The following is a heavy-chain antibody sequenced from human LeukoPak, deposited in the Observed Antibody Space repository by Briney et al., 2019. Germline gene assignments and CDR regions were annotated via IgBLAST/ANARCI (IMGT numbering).Heavy chain of an antibody. CDR1: GYTFTSYG. D-gene: IGHD1-26*01. CDR2: ISAYNGNT. V-gene: IGHV1-18*01. Sequence: ASVKVSXKASGYTFTSYGISWVRQAPGQGLEWMGWISAYNGNTHYAQKLHGRVTMTTDTSTSTAYMELRSLRSDDTAVYYCARSKVGATSTFDYWGQRTLVTVSS. J-gene: IGHJ4*02. CDR3: ARSKVGATSTFDY.